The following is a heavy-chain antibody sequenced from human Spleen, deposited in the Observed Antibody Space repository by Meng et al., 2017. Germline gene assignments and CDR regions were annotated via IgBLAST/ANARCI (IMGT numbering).Heavy chain of an antibody. Sequence: ASVKVSCKASGYIFTGYYIHWVRRAPGQGLEWMGRINPKSGDTHYAQKFQARVTMTGDTSISTAYMELSGLRSDDTAMYYCARDEDISAAGKLFGDYWGQGTLVTVSS. CDR1: GYIFTGYY. J-gene: IGHJ4*02. CDR3: ARDEDISAAGKLFGDY. D-gene: IGHD6-25*01. V-gene: IGHV1-2*06. CDR2: INPKSGDT.